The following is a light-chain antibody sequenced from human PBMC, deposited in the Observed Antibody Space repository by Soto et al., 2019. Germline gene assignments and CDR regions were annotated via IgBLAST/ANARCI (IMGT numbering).Light chain of an antibody. CDR3: AAWDHSLSGVV. CDR1: SSNIGSNF. V-gene: IGLV1-47*01. CDR2: RNN. J-gene: IGLJ2*01. Sequence: QSVLTQPASASGTPGQRVTISCSGSSSNIGSNFIYWYQQLPGTAPKLLIYRNNERPSGVPDRFSGSKSGTSASLAISGLRSEDEADYHYAAWDHSLSGVVFGGGTKLTVL.